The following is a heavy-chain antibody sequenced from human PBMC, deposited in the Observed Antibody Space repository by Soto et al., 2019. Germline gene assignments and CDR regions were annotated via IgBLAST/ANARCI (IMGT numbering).Heavy chain of an antibody. J-gene: IGHJ3*02. CDR2: MNPNSGNT. CDR3: ARRVVLVATVSDLFAFDI. Sequence: QVQLVQSGAEVKKPGASVKVSCKASGYTFTSYDINWVRQATGQGLEWMGWMNPNSGNTGYAQKFQSRVTMTRNTSISTAYMELSSLRSEDTAVYYCARRVVLVATVSDLFAFDIWGQGTMVTVSS. CDR1: GYTFTSYD. V-gene: IGHV1-8*01. D-gene: IGHD5-12*01.